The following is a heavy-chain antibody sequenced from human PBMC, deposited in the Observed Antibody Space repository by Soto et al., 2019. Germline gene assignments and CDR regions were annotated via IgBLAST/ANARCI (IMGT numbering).Heavy chain of an antibody. V-gene: IGHV3-23*05. D-gene: IGHD5-18*01. J-gene: IGHJ4*02. CDR1: GDSISSYS. Sequence: PSETLSLTCTVSGDSISSYSWSWIRQPPGKGLEWVSTIDNSGGITYYADSVKGRFTISRDNSKNTLYLQMNSLRAEDTAVYYCAKGGYNYGFLFDCWGQGTLVTVSS. CDR2: IDNSGGIT. CDR3: AKGGYNYGFLFDC.